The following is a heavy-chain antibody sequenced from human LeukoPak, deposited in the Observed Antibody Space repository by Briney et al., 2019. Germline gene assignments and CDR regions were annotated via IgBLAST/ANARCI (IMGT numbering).Heavy chain of an antibody. J-gene: IGHJ4*02. V-gene: IGHV4-39*07. CDR2: INHSGST. D-gene: IGHD1-26*01. CDR1: GGSISSGSYY. Sequence: PSETLSLTCTVSGGSISSGSYYWSWIRQPPGKGLEWIGEINHSGSTNYNPSLKSRVTISVDTSKNQFSLKLSSVTAADTAVYYCAREAFLEWELLGFDCWGQGTLVTVSS. CDR3: AREAFLEWELLGFDC.